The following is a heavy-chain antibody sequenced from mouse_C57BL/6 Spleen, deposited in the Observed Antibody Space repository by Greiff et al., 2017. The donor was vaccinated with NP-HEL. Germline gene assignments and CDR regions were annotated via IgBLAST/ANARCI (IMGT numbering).Heavy chain of an antibody. CDR1: GYTFTDYY. Sequence: EVQLQQSGPELVKPGASVKISCKASGYTFTDYYMNWVKQSHGKSLEWIGDINPNNGGTSYNQKFKGKATLTVDKSSSTAYMELRSLTSEDSAVYYCARAVYDYDVDLYYAMVYWGQGTSVTVSS. D-gene: IGHD2-4*01. CDR2: INPNNGGT. V-gene: IGHV1-26*01. CDR3: ARAVYDYDVDLYYAMVY. J-gene: IGHJ4*01.